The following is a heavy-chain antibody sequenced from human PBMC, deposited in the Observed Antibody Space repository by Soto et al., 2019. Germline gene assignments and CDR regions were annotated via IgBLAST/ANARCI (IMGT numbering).Heavy chain of an antibody. J-gene: IGHJ6*02. CDR2: IIPILGIA. CDR1: GCTFSSYT. V-gene: IGHV1-69*02. Sequence: ASVKVACKASGCTFSSYTISWVRQAPGQGPEWMGRIIPILGIANYAQKFQGRVTITADKSTSTAYMELSSLRSEDTAVYYCARYNREIKFYHGMDVWGQGATVTVSS. CDR3: ARYNREIKFYHGMDV. D-gene: IGHD1-20*01.